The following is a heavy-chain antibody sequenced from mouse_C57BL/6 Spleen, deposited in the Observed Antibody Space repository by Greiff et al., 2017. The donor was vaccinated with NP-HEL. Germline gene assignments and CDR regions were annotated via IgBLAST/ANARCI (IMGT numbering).Heavy chain of an antibody. V-gene: IGHV1-50*01. CDR1: GYTFTSYW. Sequence: VQLQQPGAELVKPGASVKLSCKASGYTFTSYWMQWVKQRPGQGLEWIGEIDPSDSYTNYNQKFKGKATLTVDTSSSTAYMQLSSLTSEDSAVYYCARHCYGSSLDYWGQGTTLTVSS. J-gene: IGHJ2*01. CDR2: IDPSDSYT. CDR3: ARHCYGSSLDY. D-gene: IGHD1-1*01.